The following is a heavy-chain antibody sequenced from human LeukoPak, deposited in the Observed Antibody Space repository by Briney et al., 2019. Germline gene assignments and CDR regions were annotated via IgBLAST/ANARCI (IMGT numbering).Heavy chain of an antibody. CDR3: ARDRGAWAAGPFDY. CDR1: GYTFTSYG. D-gene: IGHD6-13*01. J-gene: IGHJ4*02. Sequence: ASVKVSCKASGYTFTSYGISWVRQAPGQGLEWMGWINAGNGNTKYSQKFQGRVTITRDTSASTAYMELSSLRSEDTAVYYCARDRGAWAAGPFDYWGQGTLVTVSS. CDR2: INAGNGNT. V-gene: IGHV1-3*01.